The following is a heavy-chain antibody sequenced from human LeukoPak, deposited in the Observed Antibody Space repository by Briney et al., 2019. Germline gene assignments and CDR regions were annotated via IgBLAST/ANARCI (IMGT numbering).Heavy chain of an antibody. V-gene: IGHV1-69*13. Sequence: SVKVSCKASGGTFSSYAISWVRQAPRQGLEWMGGIIPIFGTASYAQKFQGRVTITADESTSTAYMELSSLRSEDTAVYYCARSWSSGWYEGNWFDPWGQGTLVTVSS. CDR2: IIPIFGTA. D-gene: IGHD6-19*01. J-gene: IGHJ5*02. CDR1: GGTFSSYA. CDR3: ARSWSSGWYEGNWFDP.